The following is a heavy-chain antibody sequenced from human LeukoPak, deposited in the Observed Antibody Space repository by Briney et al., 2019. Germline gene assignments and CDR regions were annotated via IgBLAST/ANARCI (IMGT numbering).Heavy chain of an antibody. CDR3: ARGFVPAWSLRLRLGELSRRYFDY. D-gene: IGHD3-16*02. J-gene: IGHJ4*02. CDR1: GYTFPCYD. V-gene: IGHV1-8*01. Sequence: ASVKVSCKVSGYTFPCYDINWVRQASGQGREWMGCMNPISGNTGYAQKFQGRVALTRSTSSRTAYMEPTSLRSEDTAVYYCARGFVPAWSLRLRLGELSRRYFDYWGQGTLVTVSS. CDR2: MNPISGNT.